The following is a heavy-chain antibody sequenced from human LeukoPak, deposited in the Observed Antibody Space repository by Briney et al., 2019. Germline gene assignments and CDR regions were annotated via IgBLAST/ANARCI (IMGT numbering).Heavy chain of an antibody. J-gene: IGHJ4*02. V-gene: IGHV3-74*01. CDR3: AREFDYYDSSGYVDY. CDR2: INSDGSST. D-gene: IGHD3-22*01. Sequence: GGSLRLSCAASGFTFSSYWMHWVRQAPGKGLVWVSRINSDGSSTNYADSVKGRFTISRDNAKNTLYLQMNSLRAEDTAVYYCAREFDYYDSSGYVDYWGQGTLVTVSS. CDR1: GFTFSSYW.